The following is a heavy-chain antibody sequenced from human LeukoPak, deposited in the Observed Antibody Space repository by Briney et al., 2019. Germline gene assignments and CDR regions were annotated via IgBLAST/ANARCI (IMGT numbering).Heavy chain of an antibody. D-gene: IGHD3-10*01. CDR3: AKLHPLPLGSGSQSAFDI. CDR2: IRYDGSNK. CDR1: GFTFSSYG. J-gene: IGHJ3*02. Sequence: GGSLRLSCAASGFTFSSYGMHWVRQAPGKGLEWVAFIRYDGSNKYYADSVKGRFTISRDNSKNTLYLQMNSLRAEDTAVYYCAKLHPLPLGSGSQSAFDIWGQGTMVTVSS. V-gene: IGHV3-30*02.